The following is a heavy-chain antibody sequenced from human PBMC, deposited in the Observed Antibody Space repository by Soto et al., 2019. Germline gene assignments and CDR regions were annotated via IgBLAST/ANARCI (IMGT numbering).Heavy chain of an antibody. D-gene: IGHD5-12*01. CDR3: VKGGWLDE. Sequence: EVQLLESGGGLVQPGGSLRLSCAASGFPFSTYDMSWVRQAPGKGLEWVSVISGSDQSTYYADSLNGRFTISRVNSKNTMYLQMDSRRVEDTAVYHCVKGGWLDEWGQGTLGTVSS. CDR2: ISGSDQST. J-gene: IGHJ4*02. V-gene: IGHV3-23*01. CDR1: GFPFSTYD.